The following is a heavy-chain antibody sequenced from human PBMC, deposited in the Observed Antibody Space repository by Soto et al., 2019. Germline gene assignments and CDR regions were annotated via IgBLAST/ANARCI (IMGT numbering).Heavy chain of an antibody. V-gene: IGHV4-59*02. D-gene: IGHD2-2*01. J-gene: IGHJ4*02. CDR3: ARVRTEYAGLDY. Sequence: SETLSLTCYVSGGSVSSICWTWIRQSPEKGQESIAYVCSSGSRNYVPSLESRVAISLDTSKIQFFLRLTSVTAADTAVYFCARVRTEYAGLDYWGQGTLVTVSS. CDR2: VCSSGSR. CDR1: GGSVSSIC.